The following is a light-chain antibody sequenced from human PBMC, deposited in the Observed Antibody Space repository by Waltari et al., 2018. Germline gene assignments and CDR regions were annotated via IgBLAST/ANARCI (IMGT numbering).Light chain of an antibody. CDR1: SSNIGAGYD. CDR3: QSYDSSLSGSV. V-gene: IGLV1-40*01. CDR2: GNG. Sequence: QSVLTQPPSVSGAPGQRVTISCTGSSSNIGAGYDVHWYQGLQGKAPKLLIYGNGNRPSGVPDRFSGSQFGSSASLAITGLQADDEADYYCQSYDSSLSGSVFGGGTKLTVL. J-gene: IGLJ2*01.